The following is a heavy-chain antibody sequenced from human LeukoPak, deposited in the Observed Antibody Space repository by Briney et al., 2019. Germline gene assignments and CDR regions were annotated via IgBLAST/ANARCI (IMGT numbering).Heavy chain of an antibody. D-gene: IGHD2-2*01. CDR3: ARNIVVVPAATYYYYGMDV. J-gene: IGHJ6*02. Sequence: GGSLRPSCAASGFTFSSYSMNWVRQAPGKGLEWVSSISSSSSYIYYADSVKGRFTISRDNAKNSLYLQMNSLRAEDTAVYYCARNIVVVPAATYYYYGMDVWGQGTTVTISS. CDR2: ISSSSSYI. CDR1: GFTFSSYS. V-gene: IGHV3-21*01.